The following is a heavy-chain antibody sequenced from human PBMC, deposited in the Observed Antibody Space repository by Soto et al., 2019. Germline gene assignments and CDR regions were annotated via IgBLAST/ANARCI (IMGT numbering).Heavy chain of an antibody. CDR2: IRSKANSYAT. D-gene: IGHD6-13*01. Sequence: GGSLRLSCAASGFTFSGSAMHWVRQASGKGLEWVGRIRSKANSYATAYAASVKGRFTISRDDSKNTAYLQMNSLKTEDTAVYYCTSRARIAAAGSNGMDVWGQGTTVTVSS. J-gene: IGHJ6*02. CDR1: GFTFSGSA. CDR3: TSRARIAAAGSNGMDV. V-gene: IGHV3-73*01.